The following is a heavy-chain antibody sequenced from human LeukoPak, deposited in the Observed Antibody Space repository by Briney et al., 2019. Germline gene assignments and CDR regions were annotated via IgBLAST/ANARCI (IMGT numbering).Heavy chain of an antibody. Sequence: SVKVSCKASGGTFSSYAISWVRQAPGQGLEWMGGIIPIFGTANYAQKFQGRVTITADKSTSTAYMELSSLRAEDTAVYYCAKEVRTAMAKWGQGTLVTVSS. CDR1: GGTFSSYA. V-gene: IGHV1-69*06. J-gene: IGHJ4*02. CDR2: IIPIFGTA. CDR3: AKEVRTAMAK. D-gene: IGHD5-18*01.